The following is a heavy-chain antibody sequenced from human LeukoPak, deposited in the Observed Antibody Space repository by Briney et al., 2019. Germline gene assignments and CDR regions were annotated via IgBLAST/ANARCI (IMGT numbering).Heavy chain of an antibody. CDR1: GGSISSYY. CDR2: IYTSGST. V-gene: IGHV4-4*07. Sequence: RPSETLSLTCTVSGGSISSYYWSWIRQPAGKGLEWIGRIYTSGSTNYNPSLKSRVTMSVDTSKNQFSLKLSSVTAADTAVYYCARGRMVRGVIDPNSWFDPWGQGTLVTVSS. D-gene: IGHD3-10*01. J-gene: IGHJ5*02. CDR3: ARGRMVRGVIDPNSWFDP.